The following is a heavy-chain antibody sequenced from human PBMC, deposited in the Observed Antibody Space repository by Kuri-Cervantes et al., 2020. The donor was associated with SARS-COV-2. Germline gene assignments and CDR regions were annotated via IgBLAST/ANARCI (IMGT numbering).Heavy chain of an antibody. V-gene: IGHV4-34*01. Sequence: SETLSLTCAVYGGSFSGYYWSWIRQPPGKGLEWIGEINHSGSTNYNPSLKSRVTISVDTSKNQFSLKLSSVTAADTAVYYCARPSITIFGWVVDVWGQGTTVTVSS. CDR2: INHSGST. D-gene: IGHD3-3*01. CDR1: GGSFSGYY. J-gene: IGHJ6*02. CDR3: ARPSITIFGWVVDV.